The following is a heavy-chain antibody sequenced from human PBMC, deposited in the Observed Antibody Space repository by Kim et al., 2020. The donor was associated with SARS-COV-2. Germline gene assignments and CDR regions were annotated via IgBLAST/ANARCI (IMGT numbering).Heavy chain of an antibody. J-gene: IGHJ4*02. CDR3: ARRRVEQQLVPYYFDY. D-gene: IGHD6-13*01. Sequence: SVKGRFTISRDNAKNSLYLQMNSLRAEDTAVYYCARRRVEQQLVPYYFDYWGQGTLVTVSS. V-gene: IGHV3-7*04.